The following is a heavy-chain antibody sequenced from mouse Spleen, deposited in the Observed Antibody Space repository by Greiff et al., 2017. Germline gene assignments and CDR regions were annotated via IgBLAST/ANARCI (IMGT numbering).Heavy chain of an antibody. CDR1: GFTFSDYG. CDR3: ARHGGYYNWYFDV. Sequence: EVQLVESGGGLVKPGGSLKLSCAASGFTFSDYGMAWVRQAPGKGPEWVAFISNLAYSIYYADTVTGRFTISRENAKNTLYLEMSSLRSEDTAMYYCARHGGYYNWYFDVWGAGTTVTVSS. D-gene: IGHD2-3*01. J-gene: IGHJ1*01. CDR2: ISNLAYSI. V-gene: IGHV5-15*01.